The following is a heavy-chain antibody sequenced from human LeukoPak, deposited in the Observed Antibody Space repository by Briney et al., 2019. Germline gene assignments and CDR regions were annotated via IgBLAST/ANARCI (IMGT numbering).Heavy chain of an antibody. CDR3: ARSEDCGSSSCYWFDP. V-gene: IGHV4-34*01. CDR1: GGSLSGYY. CDR2: INRGGIT. Sequence: SETLSLTCAVYGGSLSGYYWSWIRQSPGKGLEWIGEINRGGITKYNPSLKSRVTISLGTSYNQFSLKLTSVTAADTAMYYCARSEDCGSSSCYWFDPWGQGTLVTVSS. J-gene: IGHJ5*02. D-gene: IGHD2-2*01.